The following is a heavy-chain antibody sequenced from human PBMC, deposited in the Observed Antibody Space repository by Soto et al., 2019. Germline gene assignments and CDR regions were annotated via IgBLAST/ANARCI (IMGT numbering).Heavy chain of an antibody. V-gene: IGHV3-9*01. D-gene: IGHD1-1*01. CDR3: AKGRTGTGKFDY. J-gene: IGHJ4*02. CDR1: GFTFDDYA. Sequence: EVQLVESGGGFVQPGRSLRLSCAASGFTFDDYAMHWVRQGPGKGLEWVSAISWHSGTIAYADSVKGRFTISRDNAKNYLYLQMNSLRVEDTALYYCAKGRTGTGKFDYWGQGTLVTVSS. CDR2: ISWHSGTI.